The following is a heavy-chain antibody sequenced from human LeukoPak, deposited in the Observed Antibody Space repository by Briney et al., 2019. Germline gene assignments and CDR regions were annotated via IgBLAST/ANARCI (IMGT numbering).Heavy chain of an antibody. Sequence: GASLKISCKGSGSRFTSYWIGWVRQRPGKGLEWRGIIYPGDSDIRYSPSFQGQVTISADKTISTAYLKWSSLKASDTAMYYCAGLLVGAHVGQGYYYIDYWGKGTLVTVSS. J-gene: IGHJ4*02. CDR2: IYPGDSDI. V-gene: IGHV5-51*01. CDR1: GSRFTSYW. CDR3: AGLLVGAHVGQGYYYIDY. D-gene: IGHD2-15*01.